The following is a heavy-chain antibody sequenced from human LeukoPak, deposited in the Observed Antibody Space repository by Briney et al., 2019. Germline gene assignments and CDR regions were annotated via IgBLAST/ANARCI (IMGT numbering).Heavy chain of an antibody. D-gene: IGHD3-10*02. CDR1: GFIFSNYD. Sequence: PGGSLRLSCAVSGFIFSNYDMHWVRQAPGKGLEWVSYISSSGSTIYYADSVKGRFTISRDNAKNSLYLQMNSLRAEDTAVYYCAELGITMIGGVWGKGTTVTISS. J-gene: IGHJ6*04. V-gene: IGHV3-48*03. CDR3: AELGITMIGGV. CDR2: ISSSGSTI.